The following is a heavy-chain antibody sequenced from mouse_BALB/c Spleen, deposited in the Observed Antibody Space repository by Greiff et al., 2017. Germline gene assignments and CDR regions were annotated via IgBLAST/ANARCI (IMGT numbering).Heavy chain of an antibody. D-gene: IGHD2-4*01. CDR2: IYPGGGYT. V-gene: IGHV1-63*02. CDR1: GYTFTNYW. Sequence: QVQLKESGAELVRPGTSVKISCKASGYTFTNYWLGWVKQRPGHGLEWIGDIYPGGGYTNYNEKFKGKATLTADTSSSTAYMQLSSLTSEDSAVYFCARSYDYDVYFDYWGQGTTLTVSS. CDR3: ARSYDYDVYFDY. J-gene: IGHJ2*01.